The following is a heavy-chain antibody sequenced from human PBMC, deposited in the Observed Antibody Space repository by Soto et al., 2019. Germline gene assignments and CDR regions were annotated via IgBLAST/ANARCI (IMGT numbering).Heavy chain of an antibody. Sequence: PVGSLRLSCAASGFTFSDYYMSWIRQAPGKGLEWVSYMSSSSSYTNYADSVKGRFTISRDNAKNSLYLQMNSLRAEDTAVYYCARDSVYYGDYELNYYDYWGQGTLVTVSS. CDR3: ARDSVYYGDYELNYYDY. D-gene: IGHD4-17*01. CDR2: MSSSSSYT. V-gene: IGHV3-11*05. CDR1: GFTFSDYY. J-gene: IGHJ4*02.